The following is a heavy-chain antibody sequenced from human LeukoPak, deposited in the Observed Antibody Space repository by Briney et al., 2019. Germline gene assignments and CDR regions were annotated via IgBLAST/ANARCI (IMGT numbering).Heavy chain of an antibody. D-gene: IGHD3-22*01. CDR1: GGSISSSSYY. J-gene: IGHJ4*02. Sequence: SETLSLTCTVSGGSISSSSYYWGRIRQPPGKGLEWIGSIYYSGSTNYNPSLKSRVTISVDTSKNQFSLKLSSVTAADTAVYYCARDEGYYDSSGPPVWGQGTLVTVSS. V-gene: IGHV4-39*07. CDR3: ARDEGYYDSSGPPV. CDR2: IYYSGST.